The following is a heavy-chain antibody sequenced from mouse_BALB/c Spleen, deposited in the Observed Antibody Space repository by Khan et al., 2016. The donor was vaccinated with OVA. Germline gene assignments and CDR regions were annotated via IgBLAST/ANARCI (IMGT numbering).Heavy chain of an antibody. Sequence: QVQLKESGPGLVAPSQSLSITCTVSGFSLTSYGVNWVRQPPGKGLEWLGVIWGDGSTNYHSALISRLSIFKDNAKSQVFLKLNSLQTDYTATYXCAKWGDGSTYAMDYWGQGTSVTVSS. CDR2: IWGDGST. CDR1: GFSLTSYG. CDR3: AKWGDGSTYAMDY. V-gene: IGHV2-3*01. D-gene: IGHD2-3*01. J-gene: IGHJ4*01.